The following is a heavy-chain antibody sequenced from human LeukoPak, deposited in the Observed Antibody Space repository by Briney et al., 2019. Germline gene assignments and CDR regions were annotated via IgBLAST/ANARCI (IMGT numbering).Heavy chain of an antibody. CDR3: VRAVGAVAGPGDWFDP. CDR1: GGSITTSSFY. Sequence: SETLSLTCNVSGGSITTSSFYWGWIRQTPGKGLEWIGTFYYTGDTYYSRSLKSRATIAVDTSKDQFFLALSSVTAADTAVYYCVRAVGAVAGPGDWFDPWGPGTLVTVSS. D-gene: IGHD6-19*01. V-gene: IGHV4-39*01. J-gene: IGHJ5*02. CDR2: FYYTGDT.